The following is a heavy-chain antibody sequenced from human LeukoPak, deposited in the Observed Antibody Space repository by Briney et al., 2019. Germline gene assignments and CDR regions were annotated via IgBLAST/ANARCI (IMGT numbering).Heavy chain of an antibody. CDR3: ARGGVAATLRYYYYYYYMDV. V-gene: IGHV4-34*01. Sequence: SETLSLTCAVYGGSFSGYNWSWIRQPPGKGLEWIGEINHSGSTNYNPSLKSRVTISVDTSKNQFSLKLSSVTAADTAVYYCARGGVAATLRYYYYYYYMDVWGKGTTVTVSS. D-gene: IGHD2-15*01. CDR1: GGSFSGYN. J-gene: IGHJ6*03. CDR2: INHSGST.